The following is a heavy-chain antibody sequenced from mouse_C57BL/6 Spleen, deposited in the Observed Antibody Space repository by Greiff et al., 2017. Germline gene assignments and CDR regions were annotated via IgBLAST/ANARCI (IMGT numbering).Heavy chain of an antibody. CDR3: ARGSDRVAY. CDR2: IDPSDSYT. D-gene: IGHD3-2*01. J-gene: IGHJ3*01. V-gene: IGHV1-50*01. Sequence: QVQLQQPGAELVKPGASVKLSCKASGYTFTSYWMQWVKQRPGQGLEWIGEIDPSDSYTNYNQKFKGKATLTVDTSSSTAYMQLSSLTSEDSAVYYCARGSDRVAYWGQGTLVTVSA. CDR1: GYTFTSYW.